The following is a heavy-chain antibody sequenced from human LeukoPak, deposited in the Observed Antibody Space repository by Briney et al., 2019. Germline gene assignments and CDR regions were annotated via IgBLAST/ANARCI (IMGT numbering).Heavy chain of an antibody. CDR2: ISWDGGST. CDR1: GFTFDDYT. V-gene: IGHV3-43*01. Sequence: QTGGSLRLSCAASGFTFDDYTMHWVRQAPGKGLEWVSLISWDGGSTYYADSVKGRFTISRDNSKNSLFLQMNSLRTEDTALYYCAKDGLLRWLQLPAQMFDYWGQGTLVTVSS. D-gene: IGHD5-24*01. J-gene: IGHJ4*02. CDR3: AKDGLLRWLQLPAQMFDY.